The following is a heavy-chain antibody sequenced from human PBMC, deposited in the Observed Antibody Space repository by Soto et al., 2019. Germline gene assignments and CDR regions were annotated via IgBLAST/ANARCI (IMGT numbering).Heavy chain of an antibody. D-gene: IGHD3-9*01. CDR3: ARKRRLDSSDDKYDITYFDY. V-gene: IGHV4-4*02. J-gene: IGHJ4*02. CDR1: GGSISSSNW. Sequence: SETLSLTCAVSGGSISSSNWLSWVRQPPGKGLEWIGEIYHSGSTNYNPSLKSRVSISVDKSKNQFSLKVSSVTAADTAVYYCARKRRLDSSDDKYDITYFDYWGQGTLVTVSS. CDR2: IYHSGST.